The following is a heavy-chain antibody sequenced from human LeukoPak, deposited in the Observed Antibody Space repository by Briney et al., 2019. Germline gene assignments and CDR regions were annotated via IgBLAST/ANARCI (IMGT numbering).Heavy chain of an antibody. CDR1: GFTFDDYA. J-gene: IGHJ6*02. CDR3: AKDSFPYYYGMDV. Sequence: PGRSLRLSCAASGFTFDDYAMHWVRQAPGKGLEWVSGISWNSGSIGYADSVKGRFTISRDNAKNSLYLQMNSLRAEDTALYYCAKDSFPYYYGMDVWGQGTTVTVSS. V-gene: IGHV3-9*01. CDR2: ISWNSGSI.